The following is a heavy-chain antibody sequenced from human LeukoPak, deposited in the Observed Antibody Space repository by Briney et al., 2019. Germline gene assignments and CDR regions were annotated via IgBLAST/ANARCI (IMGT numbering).Heavy chain of an antibody. CDR1: GYIRTELS. V-gene: IGHV1-24*01. D-gene: IGHD1-26*01. J-gene: IGHJ5*02. CDR2: FDPEDGDT. CDR3: ATTGPGIVGATIDNWFDP. Sequence: ASVKVSCKVSGYIRTELSMHWVRQAPGKGLEWMGGFDPEDGDTIYAQEFQGRVTLTEDTSTDTAYMELSTLRSEDTAVYYCATTGPGIVGATIDNWFDPWGQGTLVTVSS.